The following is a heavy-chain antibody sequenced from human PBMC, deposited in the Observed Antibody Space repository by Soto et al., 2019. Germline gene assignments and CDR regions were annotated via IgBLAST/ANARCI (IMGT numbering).Heavy chain of an antibody. CDR2: IKQDGSEK. V-gene: IGHV3-7*03. CDR1: GFRFSSYW. D-gene: IGHD3-22*01. Sequence: PGGSLRLSCAASGFRFSSYWMSWVRQAPGKGLGWVANIKQDGSEKYYVDSVKGRFTISRDNAKNSLYLQMNSLRAEDTAVYYCARDYYDSSATPNFDYWGQGTLVTVSS. J-gene: IGHJ4*02. CDR3: ARDYYDSSATPNFDY.